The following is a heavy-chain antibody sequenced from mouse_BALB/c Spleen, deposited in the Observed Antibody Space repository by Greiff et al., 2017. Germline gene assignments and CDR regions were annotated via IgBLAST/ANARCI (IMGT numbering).Heavy chain of an antibody. D-gene: IGHD4-1*01. CDR1: GFSLSASGMG. Sequence: ESGPGILQPSQTLSLTCSFSGFSLSASGMGVSWIRQPSGKGLEWLAHIYWDDDKRYNPSLKSRLTISKDTSSNQVFLKITSVDTAGTATYLRARSFRWDFAMDHRGQGTLV. J-gene: IGHJ4*01. CDR3: ARSFRWDFAMDH. V-gene: IGHV8-12*01. CDR2: IYWDDDK.